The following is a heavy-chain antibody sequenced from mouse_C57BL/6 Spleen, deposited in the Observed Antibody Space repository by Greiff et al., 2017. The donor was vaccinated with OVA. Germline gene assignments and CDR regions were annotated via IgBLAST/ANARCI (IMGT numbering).Heavy chain of an antibody. V-gene: IGHV5-17*01. D-gene: IGHD1-1*01. Sequence: EVKLVESGGGLVKPGGSLKLSCAASGFTFSDYGMHWVRQAPEKGLEWVAYISSGSSTIYYADTVKGRFTISRDNAKNTLFLQMTSLRSEDTAMYYCASAYGKYFDVWGTGTTVTVSS. J-gene: IGHJ1*03. CDR3: ASAYGKYFDV. CDR2: ISSGSSTI. CDR1: GFTFSDYG.